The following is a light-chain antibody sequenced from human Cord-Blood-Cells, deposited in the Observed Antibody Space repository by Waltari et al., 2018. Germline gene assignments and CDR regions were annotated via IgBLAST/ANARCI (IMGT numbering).Light chain of an antibody. Sequence: QSALTQPRTVSGSPGQSVTISCTGTNSDVGGYNYVYWYQQHPCKAPKLMMSDVSKRPSGVPDRFSGSKSGNTDSLTISGLQAEDEADYYCCSYAGSYVFGTGTKVTVL. CDR1: NSDVGGYNY. CDR3: CSYAGSYV. J-gene: IGLJ1*01. V-gene: IGLV2-11*01. CDR2: DVS.